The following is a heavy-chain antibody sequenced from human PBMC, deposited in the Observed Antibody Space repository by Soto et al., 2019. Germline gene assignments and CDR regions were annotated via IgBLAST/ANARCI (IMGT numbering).Heavy chain of an antibody. Sequence: GGSLRVSCAASGFTFSSYWMHRVRQAPGKGLVWVSRINSDGSSTSYADPVKGRFTISRDNAKNTLYLQMNSLRAEDTAVYYCARGRPLSSSWYYVYYYGMDVWGQGTTVTVSS. CDR2: INSDGSST. V-gene: IGHV3-74*01. CDR1: GFTFSSYW. CDR3: ARGRPLSSSWYYVYYYGMDV. J-gene: IGHJ6*02. D-gene: IGHD6-13*01.